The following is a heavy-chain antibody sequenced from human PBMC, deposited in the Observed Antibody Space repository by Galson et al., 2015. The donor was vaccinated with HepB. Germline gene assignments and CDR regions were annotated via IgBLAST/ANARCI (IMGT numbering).Heavy chain of an antibody. CDR3: ASADAVAARGLFDY. Sequence: SVKVSCKASGFTFTSSAMQWVRQARGQRLEWIGWIVVGSGNTNYAQKFQERVTITRDMSTSTAYMELRSLRSDDTAVYYCASADAVAARGLFDYWGQGTLVTVSP. D-gene: IGHD6-19*01. J-gene: IGHJ4*02. CDR2: IVVGSGNT. CDR1: GFTFTSSA. V-gene: IGHV1-58*02.